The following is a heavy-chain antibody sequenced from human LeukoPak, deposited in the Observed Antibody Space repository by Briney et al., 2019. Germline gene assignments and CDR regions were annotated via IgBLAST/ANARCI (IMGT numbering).Heavy chain of an antibody. D-gene: IGHD6-13*01. CDR3: ARDQGIAAPH. Sequence: GASVKVSCKASGGTFSSYAISWVRQAPGQGLEWMGRIIPIFGTANYAQKFQGRVTITTDESTSTAYMELSSLRSEDTAVYYCARDQGIAAPHWGQGTLVTVSS. CDR1: GGTFSSYA. V-gene: IGHV1-69*05. J-gene: IGHJ4*02. CDR2: IIPIFGTA.